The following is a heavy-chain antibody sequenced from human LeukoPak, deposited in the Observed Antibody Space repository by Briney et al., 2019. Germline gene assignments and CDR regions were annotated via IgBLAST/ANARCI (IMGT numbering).Heavy chain of an antibody. Sequence: GGSLRLSCAASGFTFSSCWMSWVRQAPGKGLEWVANIRQDGSEKYYVDSVKGRFTISRDNAKNSLYLQMNSLRAEDTAVYYCARVQSPWYSSGWYRYFDYGGQGTLVTVSS. V-gene: IGHV3-7*01. CDR3: ARVQSPWYSSGWYRYFDY. D-gene: IGHD6-19*01. CDR1: GFTFSSCW. J-gene: IGHJ4*02. CDR2: IRQDGSEK.